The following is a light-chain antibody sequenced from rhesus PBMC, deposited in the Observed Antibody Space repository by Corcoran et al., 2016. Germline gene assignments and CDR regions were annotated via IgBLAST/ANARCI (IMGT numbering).Light chain of an antibody. V-gene: IGKV1-66*01. CDR2: YAS. J-gene: IGKJ4*01. CDR3: QQYKNCPPT. Sequence: DIQMTQSPSSLSASVGDTVTITCRASQGINNHLSWYQQVPGKAPQPLIYYASSLTAGVPSRFSGSGSGTDYTLTISSLQPEDIATYYCQQYKNCPPTVGGGTKGEIK. CDR1: QGINNH.